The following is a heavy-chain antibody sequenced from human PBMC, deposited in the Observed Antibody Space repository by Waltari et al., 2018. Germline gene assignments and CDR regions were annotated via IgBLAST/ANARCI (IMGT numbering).Heavy chain of an antibody. CDR1: GFPFSSYW. CDR3: ASSWNGYCSGGSCPPDY. Sequence: EVQLVESGGGLVQPGGSLRLSCAASGFPFSSYWMSWVRQAPGKGLEWVANIKQDGSEKYYVDSVKGRFTISRDNAKNSLYLQMNSLRAEDTAVYYCASSWNGYCSGGSCPPDYWGQGTLVTVSS. J-gene: IGHJ4*02. CDR2: IKQDGSEK. V-gene: IGHV3-7*02. D-gene: IGHD2-15*01.